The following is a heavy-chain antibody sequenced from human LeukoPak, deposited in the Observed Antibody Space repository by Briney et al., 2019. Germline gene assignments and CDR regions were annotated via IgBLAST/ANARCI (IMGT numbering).Heavy chain of an antibody. CDR3: ASGQNIYFDY. V-gene: IGHV4-34*01. CDR1: GGSFSGYY. CDR2: INHSGST. Sequence: SETLSLTCAVYGGSFSGYYWSWLRPPPGKGLEWIGEINHSGSTNYNPSLKSRVTISVDTSKNQFSLKLSSVTAADTAVYYCASGQNIYFDYWGQGTLVTVSS. J-gene: IGHJ4*02. D-gene: IGHD2/OR15-2a*01.